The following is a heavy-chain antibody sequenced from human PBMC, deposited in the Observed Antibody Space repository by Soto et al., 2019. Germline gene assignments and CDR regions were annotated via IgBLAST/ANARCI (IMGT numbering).Heavy chain of an antibody. CDR1: GFTFSSCA. V-gene: IGHV3-23*01. Sequence: GGSLRLSCAASGFTFSSCAMSWVRQAPGKGLEWVSAISGSGGSTYYADSVKGRFTISRDNSKNTLYLQMNSLRAEDTAVYYCAKDAGAATSVRKPFNWFDPWGQGTLVTVSS. CDR2: ISGSGGST. CDR3: AKDAGAATSVRKPFNWFDP. D-gene: IGHD2-15*01. J-gene: IGHJ5*02.